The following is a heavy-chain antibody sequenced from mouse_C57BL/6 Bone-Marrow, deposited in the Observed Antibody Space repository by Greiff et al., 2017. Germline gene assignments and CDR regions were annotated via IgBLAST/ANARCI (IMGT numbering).Heavy chain of an antibody. Sequence: EVKLMESGAELVKPGASVKLSCTASGFNIKDYYMHWVKQRTEQGLEWIGRIDPEDGETKYAPKFPGKATITADTSSNTSYLQLSSLTSEDTAVYYCARYGSSPAWFAYWGQGTLVTVSA. J-gene: IGHJ3*01. V-gene: IGHV14-2*01. D-gene: IGHD1-1*01. CDR2: IDPEDGET. CDR3: ARYGSSPAWFAY. CDR1: GFNIKDYY.